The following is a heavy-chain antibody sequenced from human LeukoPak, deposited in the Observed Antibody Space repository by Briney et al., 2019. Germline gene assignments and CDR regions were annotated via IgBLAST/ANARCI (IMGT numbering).Heavy chain of an antibody. V-gene: IGHV3-23*01. CDR2: ISGSGDST. D-gene: IGHD3-22*01. CDR3: AKDLHYDSSGYPY. J-gene: IGHJ4*02. CDR1: GFTFSSYA. Sequence: PGGSLRLSCAASGFTFSSYAMSWVRQGPGKGLEWVSAISGSGDSTYYAHSVKGRFTISRDNSKNTLYLQMNSLRAEDTAVYYCAKDLHYDSSGYPYWGQGTLVTVSS.